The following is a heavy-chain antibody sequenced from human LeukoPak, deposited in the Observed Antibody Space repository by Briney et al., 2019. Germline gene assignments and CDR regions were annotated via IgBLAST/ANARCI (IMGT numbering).Heavy chain of an antibody. V-gene: IGHV4-4*07. CDR3: ASGSYYLFDY. Sequence: SETLSLTCTVSGGSISSYYWSWIRQPAGKGLEWIGRIYTSGSTNYNPSLKSRVTTSVDTSKNRFSLKLSSVTAADTAVYYCASGSYYLFDYWGQGTLVTVSS. CDR1: GGSISSYY. D-gene: IGHD1-26*01. J-gene: IGHJ4*02. CDR2: IYTSGST.